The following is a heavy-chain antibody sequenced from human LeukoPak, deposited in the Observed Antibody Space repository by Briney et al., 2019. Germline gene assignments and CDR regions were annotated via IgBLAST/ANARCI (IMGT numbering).Heavy chain of an antibody. CDR3: ARDKIVGATHFDY. CDR1: GFTFSSYW. D-gene: IGHD1-26*01. V-gene: IGHV3-7*01. CDR2: IKQDGSEK. Sequence: GGSLRLSCAASGFTFSSYWMSWVRQAPGKGLEWVANIKQDGSEKYYVDSVKGRFTISRDNAKNSLYLQMNSLRAEDTAVYYCARDKIVGATHFDYWGQGTLVTASS. J-gene: IGHJ4*02.